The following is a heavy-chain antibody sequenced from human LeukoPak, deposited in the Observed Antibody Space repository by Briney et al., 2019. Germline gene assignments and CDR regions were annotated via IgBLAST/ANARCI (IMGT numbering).Heavy chain of an antibody. J-gene: IGHJ4*02. CDR3: ARAIPTSSGFYAY. D-gene: IGHD3-22*01. CDR2: ISNTGSDT. Sequence: PGGSLRLSCAASGFTFSDYYMTWIRQAPGTGLEWVAYISNTGSDTNYADPVKGRFTISRDNAKNSLYLQMSSLRAEDTALYYCARAIPTSSGFYAYWGQGTLVTVSS. V-gene: IGHV3-11*06. CDR1: GFTFSDYY.